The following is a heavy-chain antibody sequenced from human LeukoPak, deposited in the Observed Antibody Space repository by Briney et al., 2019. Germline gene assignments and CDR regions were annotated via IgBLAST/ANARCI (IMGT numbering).Heavy chain of an antibody. Sequence: TPSETLSLTCTVSGGSISSSSYYWGWIRQPPGKGLEWIGSIYYSGSTYYNPSLKSRVTISVDTSKNQFSLKLSSVTAADTAVYYCARDYGGKGIANYWGQGTLVTVSS. CDR3: ARDYGGKGIANY. CDR2: IYYSGST. J-gene: IGHJ4*02. V-gene: IGHV4-39*07. D-gene: IGHD4-23*01. CDR1: GGSISSSSYY.